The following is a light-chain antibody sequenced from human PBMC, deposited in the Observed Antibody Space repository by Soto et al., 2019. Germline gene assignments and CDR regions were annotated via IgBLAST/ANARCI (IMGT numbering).Light chain of an antibody. CDR3: CSYAGGSYV. J-gene: IGLJ1*01. CDR2: DVS. CDR1: SSDVGGYNY. Sequence: QSVLTQPRSVSGSPGQSVAISCTGTSSDVGGYNYVSWYQQHPGKAPKLMIYDVSKRPSGVPDRFSGSKSGNTAYLTISGLQAEDEADYYCCSYAGGSYVFGTGTKLTVL. V-gene: IGLV2-11*01.